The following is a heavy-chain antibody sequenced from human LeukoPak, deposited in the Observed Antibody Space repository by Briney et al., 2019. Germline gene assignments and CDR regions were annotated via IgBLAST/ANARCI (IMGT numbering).Heavy chain of an antibody. CDR3: AKLPWGSYRHDALDI. V-gene: IGHV3-33*06. D-gene: IGHD3-16*02. CDR2: IWYDGSSE. J-gene: IGHJ3*02. CDR1: GFSFSHCG. Sequence: PGGSLRLSCAASGFSFSHCGMHWVRQAPGKGLEWVALIWYDGSSEYYADSVKGQFTISRDNSKNTLYMQMNSLRAEDTAVYYCAKLPWGSYRHDALDIWGQGTMVTVSS.